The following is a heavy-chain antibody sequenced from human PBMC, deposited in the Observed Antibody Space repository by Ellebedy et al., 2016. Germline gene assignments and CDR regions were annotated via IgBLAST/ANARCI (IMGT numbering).Heavy chain of an antibody. Sequence: SETLSLTXTVSGHSISSNYYWGWIRQPPGKGLEWIGNIYHSGSTYYNPSLKSRVTISVDTSKNQFSLKLSSVTAADTAVYYCARDPIVGARSGMDVWGQGTTVTVSS. CDR2: IYHSGST. V-gene: IGHV4-38-2*02. J-gene: IGHJ6*02. CDR1: GHSISSNYY. D-gene: IGHD1-26*01. CDR3: ARDPIVGARSGMDV.